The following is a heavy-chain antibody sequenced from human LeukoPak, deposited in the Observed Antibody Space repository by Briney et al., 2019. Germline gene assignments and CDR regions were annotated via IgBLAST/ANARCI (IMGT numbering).Heavy chain of an antibody. V-gene: IGHV3-7*01. CDR2: IKQDGSEK. Sequence: GGSLGLSCAASGFTFSSYWMSWVRQAPGKGLEWVANIKQDGSEKYYVDSVKGRFTISRDNAKNSLYLQMNSLRAEDTAVYYCARTVYSSGWDFDYWGQGTLVTVSS. CDR3: ARTVYSSGWDFDY. D-gene: IGHD6-19*01. CDR1: GFTFSSYW. J-gene: IGHJ4*02.